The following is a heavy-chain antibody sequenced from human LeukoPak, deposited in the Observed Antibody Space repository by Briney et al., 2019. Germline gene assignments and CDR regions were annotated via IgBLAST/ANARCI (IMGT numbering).Heavy chain of an antibody. CDR2: ISYDGSNK. V-gene: IGHV3-30-3*01. Sequence: GRSLRLSCAASGFTFSSYAMHWVRQAPGKGLEWVAVISYDGSNKYYADSVKGRSTISRDNSKNTLYLQMNSLRAEDTAVYYCARDYDSSGYPDCYFDYWGQGTLVTVSS. D-gene: IGHD3-22*01. CDR1: GFTFSSYA. CDR3: ARDYDSSGYPDCYFDY. J-gene: IGHJ4*02.